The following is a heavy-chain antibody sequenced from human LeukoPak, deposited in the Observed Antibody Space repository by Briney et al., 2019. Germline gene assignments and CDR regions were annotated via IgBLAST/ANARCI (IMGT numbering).Heavy chain of an antibody. CDR2: IYSGGIT. CDR1: GFTVSSSY. D-gene: IGHD2-2*01. J-gene: IGHJ4*02. V-gene: IGHV3-53*01. Sequence: GGSLRLSCAASGFTVSSSYMSWVRQAPGKGLEWVSVIYSGGITYYADSVKGRLTISRDNSKNTLYLQMNSLRAEDTAVYYCAKDVEEVPADLDYWGQGTLVIVSS. CDR3: AKDVEEVPADLDY.